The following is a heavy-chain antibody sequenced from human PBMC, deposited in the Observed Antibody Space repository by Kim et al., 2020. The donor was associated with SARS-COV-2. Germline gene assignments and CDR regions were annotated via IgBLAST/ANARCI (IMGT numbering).Heavy chain of an antibody. Sequence: NPTYAQGFTGRFVMSLDASVSTAYLQISSLKAEDTAVYYCARGEVGANDYWGQGTLVTVSS. CDR2: NP. D-gene: IGHD1-26*01. V-gene: IGHV7-4-1*02. CDR3: ARGEVGANDY. J-gene: IGHJ4*02.